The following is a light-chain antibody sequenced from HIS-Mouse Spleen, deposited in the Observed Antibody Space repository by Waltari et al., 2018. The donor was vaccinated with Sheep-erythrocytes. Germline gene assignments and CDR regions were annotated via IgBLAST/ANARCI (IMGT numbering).Light chain of an antibody. CDR3: QQFNNYPRT. CDR2: DAS. J-gene: IGKJ1*01. Sequence: AIQLTPSPSSLSASVGDRVTITCRASQGISSALAWYQQRPGKAPKLLIYDASSLESGVPSRFSGSGSGTDFTLTISSLQPEDFATYYCQQFNNYPRTFGQGTKVEIK. V-gene: IGKV1D-13*01. CDR1: QGISSA.